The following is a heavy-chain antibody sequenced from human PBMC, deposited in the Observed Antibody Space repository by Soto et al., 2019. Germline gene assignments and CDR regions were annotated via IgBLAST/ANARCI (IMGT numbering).Heavy chain of an antibody. Sequence: PGGSLRLSCAASGFTFSSYSMNWVRQAPGKGLEWVSSISSSSSYIYSADSVKGRFTISRDNAKNSLYLQMNSLRAEDTAVYYCARDLSQWLSSPDHDAFDIWGQGTMVTVS. V-gene: IGHV3-21*01. CDR3: ARDLSQWLSSPDHDAFDI. D-gene: IGHD6-19*01. CDR2: ISSSSSYI. CDR1: GFTFSSYS. J-gene: IGHJ3*02.